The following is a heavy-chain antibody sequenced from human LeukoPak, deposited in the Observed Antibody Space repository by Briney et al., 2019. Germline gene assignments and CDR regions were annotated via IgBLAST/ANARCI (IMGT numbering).Heavy chain of an antibody. V-gene: IGHV3-74*01. J-gene: IGHJ3*02. CDR2: IKTDGTTS. CDR1: GFAFSNYW. D-gene: IGHD3-22*01. CDR3: ANSYYDSRGYYMDAFDI. Sequence: GGSLRLSCAASGFAFSNYWMHWVRQAPGKGLVWVSNIKTDGTTSNYADSVKGRFTISRDNAKNTLHLQMNSLRAEDTAVYYCANSYYDSRGYYMDAFDIWGQGTIVTVSS.